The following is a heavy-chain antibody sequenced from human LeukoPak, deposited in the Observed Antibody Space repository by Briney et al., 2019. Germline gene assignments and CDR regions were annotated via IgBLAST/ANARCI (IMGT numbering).Heavy chain of an antibody. CDR1: GFTFSSYS. CDR2: ISSSSSYI. J-gene: IGHJ4*02. CDR3: ARRAVYYDSSGYYHYFGY. V-gene: IGHV3-21*01. D-gene: IGHD3-22*01. Sequence: PGGSLRLSCAAYGFTFSSYSMNWVRQAPGKGLEWVSSISSSSSYIYYADSVKGRFTISRDNAKHSLYLQMNSLTAEDTAVYYCARRAVYYDSSGYYHYFGYWGQGTLVTVSS.